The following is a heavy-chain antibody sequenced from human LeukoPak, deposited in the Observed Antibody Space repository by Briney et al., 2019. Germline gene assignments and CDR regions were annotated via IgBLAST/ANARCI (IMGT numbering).Heavy chain of an antibody. V-gene: IGHV3-23*01. CDR1: EFTFSSYA. CDR3: AKDTAVILTAPFDS. CDR2: ISGSGTNT. Sequence: GGSLRLSCAASEFTFSSYAMNWVRQAPGKGLEWVSAISGSGTNTYYAGSVRGRFTISRDNSNNKLYLQMNSVRAEDTAMYFCAKDTAVILTAPFDSWGQGTLVTVSS. D-gene: IGHD2-21*01. J-gene: IGHJ4*02.